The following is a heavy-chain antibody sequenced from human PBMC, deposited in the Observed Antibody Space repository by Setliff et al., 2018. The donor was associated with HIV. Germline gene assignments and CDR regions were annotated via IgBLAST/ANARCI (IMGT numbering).Heavy chain of an antibody. CDR2: ISQDGNNK. V-gene: IGHV3-30*01. CDR3: ARDRVEAERGAFDI. D-gene: IGHD1-26*01. J-gene: IGHJ3*02. Sequence: GGSLRLSCAASGFTFSSYSFHWVRQAPGKGLEWVTVISQDGNNKFYADSVKGRFTISRDNSKDTVSLQMTSLTSDDTAMYYCARDRVEAERGAFDIWGQGTMVTVSS. CDR1: GFTFSSYS.